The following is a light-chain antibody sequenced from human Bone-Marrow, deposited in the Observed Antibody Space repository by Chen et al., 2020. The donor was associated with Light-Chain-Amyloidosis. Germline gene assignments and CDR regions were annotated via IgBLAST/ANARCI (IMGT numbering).Light chain of an antibody. V-gene: IGLV3-25*03. CDR2: RDT. CDR3: QSADSSGTYEVI. J-gene: IGLJ2*01. CDR1: DLPTKY. Sequence: SYELTQPPSVSVSPGQTARITCSGDDLPTKYAYWYKQKPGQAPVLVIHRDTERPSGISERFSGSSSGTTGTLTSSGGQAEDEADYHCQSADSSGTYEVIFGGGTKLTVL.